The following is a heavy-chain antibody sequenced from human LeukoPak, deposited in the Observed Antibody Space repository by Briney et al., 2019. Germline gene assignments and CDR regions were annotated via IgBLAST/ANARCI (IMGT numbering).Heavy chain of an antibody. V-gene: IGHV3-30*02. CDR3: AKAIHSSSSGVVDY. J-gene: IGHJ4*02. Sequence: GSLRLSCAASGFTFSNYAMYWVRQAPGKGLEWVTFIRYDGSNKYYAESVKGRFTISRDNSKNTLYLQMSSLRAEDTAVYYCAKAIHSSSSGVVDYWGQGTLVTVSS. D-gene: IGHD6-6*01. CDR1: GFTFSNYA. CDR2: IRYDGSNK.